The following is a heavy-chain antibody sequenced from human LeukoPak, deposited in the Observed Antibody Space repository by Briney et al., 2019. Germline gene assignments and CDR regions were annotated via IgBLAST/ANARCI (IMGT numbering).Heavy chain of an antibody. CDR1: GYTFTDYY. Sequence: ASVKVSCKVSGYTFTDYYMHWVQQAPGKGLEWMGLVDPEDGETIYAEKFQGRVTITADTSTDTAYMELSSLRSEDTAVYYCARIGSIFGVEYYYYMDVWGKGTTVTVSS. J-gene: IGHJ6*03. CDR2: VDPEDGET. CDR3: ARIGSIFGVEYYYYMDV. D-gene: IGHD3-3*01. V-gene: IGHV1-69-2*01.